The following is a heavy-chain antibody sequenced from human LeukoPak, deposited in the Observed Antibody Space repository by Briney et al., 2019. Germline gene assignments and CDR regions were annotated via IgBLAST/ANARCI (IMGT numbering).Heavy chain of an antibody. CDR2: IYHSGST. J-gene: IGHJ4*02. D-gene: IGHD3-10*01. V-gene: IGHV4-39*07. CDR1: GGSISSSSYY. CDR3: ARLTMVRGVIIARYYFDY. Sequence: SETLSLTCTVSGGSISSSSYYWGWIRQPPGKGLEWIGSIYHSGSTYYNPSLKSRVTISVDTSKNQFSLKLSSVTAADTAVYYCARLTMVRGVIIARYYFDYWGQGNLVTVSS.